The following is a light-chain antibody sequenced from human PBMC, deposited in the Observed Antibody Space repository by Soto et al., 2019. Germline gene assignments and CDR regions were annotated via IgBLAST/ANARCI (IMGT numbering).Light chain of an antibody. Sequence: DIQITQSPSSLSSSVRERFTITCRASQSISTYLNWYQHKPGKAPTLLIYAASTLQSGVPSRFSGSGSGTDFTLTISRLEPEDSALYYCHHHGRSPGGTFGQGTKVDTK. CDR1: QSISTY. V-gene: IGKV1-39*01. CDR3: HHHGRSPGGT. CDR2: AAS. J-gene: IGKJ1*01.